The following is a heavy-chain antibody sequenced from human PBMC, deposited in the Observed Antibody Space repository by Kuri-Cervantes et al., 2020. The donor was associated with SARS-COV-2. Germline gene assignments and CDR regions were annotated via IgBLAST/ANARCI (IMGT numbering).Heavy chain of an antibody. Sequence: GESLKISCAASRFTFSSYSMNWVRQALGKGLEWVSSISSSSSYIYYADSVKGRFTISRDNAKNSLYLQMNSLRAEDTAVYYCAREGELRAFDIWGQGTMVTVSS. D-gene: IGHD1-26*01. CDR3: AREGELRAFDI. CDR1: RFTFSSYS. V-gene: IGHV3-21*01. J-gene: IGHJ3*02. CDR2: ISSSSSYI.